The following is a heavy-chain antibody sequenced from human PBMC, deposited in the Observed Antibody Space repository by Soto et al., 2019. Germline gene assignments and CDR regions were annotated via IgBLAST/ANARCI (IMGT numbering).Heavy chain of an antibody. CDR3: ARGKGMHEHYYYYRMDV. V-gene: IGHV1-3*01. CDR2: INGGNGNT. CDR1: GYSFTTYA. J-gene: IGHJ6*02. Sequence: ASVKVSCKASGYSFTTYAMHWVRQAPGQRLEWMGWINGGNGNTKYSQKFQDRVTITRDTSASIDYMELSSLRSEDTAVYYCARGKGMHEHYYYYRMDVWGQGNTVTVSS.